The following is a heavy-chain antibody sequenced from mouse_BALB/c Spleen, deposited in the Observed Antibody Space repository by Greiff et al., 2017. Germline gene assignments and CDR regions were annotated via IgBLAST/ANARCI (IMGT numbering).Heavy chain of an antibody. J-gene: IGHJ1*01. CDR1: GDSITSGY. D-gene: IGHD1-1*01. V-gene: IGHV3-8*02. CDR2: ISYSGST. Sequence: EVKLQESGPSLVKPSQTLSLTCSVTGDSITSGYWNWIRKFPGNKLEYMGYISYSGSTYYNPSLKSRISITRDTSKNQYYLQLNSVTTEDTATYYCARVITTVNWYFDVWGAGTTVTVSS. CDR3: ARVITTVNWYFDV.